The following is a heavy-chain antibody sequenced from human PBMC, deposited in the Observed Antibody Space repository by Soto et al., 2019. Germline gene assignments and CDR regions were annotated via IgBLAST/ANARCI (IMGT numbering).Heavy chain of an antibody. CDR1: GGSISSSSYY. J-gene: IGHJ4*02. V-gene: IGHV4-39*07. Sequence: QLQLQESGPGLVKPSETLSLTCTVSGGSISSSSYYWGWIRQPPGKGLEWIGSIYYSGSTYYNPSLKSRVTISVDTSKNQFSLKLSSVTAADTAVYYCASKLPLKEDDYAPDEWGQGTLVTVSS. CDR2: IYYSGST. D-gene: IGHD4-17*01. CDR3: ASKLPLKEDDYAPDE.